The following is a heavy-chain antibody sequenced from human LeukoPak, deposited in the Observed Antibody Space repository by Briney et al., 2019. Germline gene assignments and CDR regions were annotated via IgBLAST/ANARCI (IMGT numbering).Heavy chain of an antibody. CDR3: ARGVGSGYTDY. Sequence: SETLSLTCSVSGGSISSYYWSWIRQPPGKGLEWIGYIYYSGNTNYNPSLRSRVTISVDTSKNQFSLKLSSVTAADTAVYYCARGVGSGYTDYWGQGALVTVSS. V-gene: IGHV4-59*01. D-gene: IGHD3-22*01. J-gene: IGHJ4*02. CDR2: IYYSGNT. CDR1: GGSISSYY.